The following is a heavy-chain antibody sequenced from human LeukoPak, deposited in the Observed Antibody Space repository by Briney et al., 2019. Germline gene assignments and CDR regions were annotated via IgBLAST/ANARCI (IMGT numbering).Heavy chain of an antibody. CDR1: GFTVSINF. V-gene: IGHV3-53*01. J-gene: IGHJ4*02. D-gene: IGHD3-22*01. CDR3: ARIDSSGFFPAY. CDR2: VYGGGTT. Sequence: GGSLRLSCAASGFTVSINFMSWVRQAPGKGLEWVSLVYGGGTTYYADSVKGRFTISRDNSKNALYLQMNSLRVEDTAVYYCARIDSSGFFPAYWGQGTLVTVSS.